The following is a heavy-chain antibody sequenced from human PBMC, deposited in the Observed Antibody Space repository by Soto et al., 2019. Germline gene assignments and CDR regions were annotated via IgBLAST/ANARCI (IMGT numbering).Heavy chain of an antibody. Sequence: EVQLVDSWGGLVQPGGSLRLSCAASGFTFDSHWMHWVRQAPGKGLEWVSRIGAADRSTSYADFVKGRFTVARDNDNNTLYLQMNSLRAEDTAVYYCARVKYSGSYFFDYWGQGTLVTVST. D-gene: IGHD1-26*01. J-gene: IGHJ4*02. CDR1: GFTFDSHW. V-gene: IGHV3-74*01. CDR3: ARVKYSGSYFFDY. CDR2: IGAADRST.